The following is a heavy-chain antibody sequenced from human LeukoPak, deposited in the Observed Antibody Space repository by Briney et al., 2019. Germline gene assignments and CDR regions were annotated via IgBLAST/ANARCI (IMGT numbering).Heavy chain of an antibody. CDR3: ASLFGEIAYCGGDCYAFDI. D-gene: IGHD2-21*01. Sequence: ASVKVSCKASGYTFTGYYMHWVRQAPGQGLEWMGWINPNSGGTNYAQKFQGRVTMTRDTSISTAYMELSRLRSDDTAVYYCASLFGEIAYCGGDCYAFDIWGQGTMVTVSS. V-gene: IGHV1-2*02. J-gene: IGHJ3*02. CDR2: INPNSGGT. CDR1: GYTFTGYY.